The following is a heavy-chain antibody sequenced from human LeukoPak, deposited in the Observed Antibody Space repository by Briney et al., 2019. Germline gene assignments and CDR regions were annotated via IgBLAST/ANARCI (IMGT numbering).Heavy chain of an antibody. J-gene: IGHJ6*02. CDR2: ISAYNGNT. CDR1: GYTFTSYG. V-gene: IGHV1-18*01. D-gene: IGHD6-19*01. CDR3: ARLQGYSSGWDLGDGYYYYYGMDV. Sequence: ASVKVSCKASGYTFTSYGISWVRQAPGQGLEWMGWISAYNGNTNHAQKLQGRVTMTTDTSTSTAYMELRSLRSDDTAVYYCARLQGYSSGWDLGDGYYYYYGMDVWGQGTTVTVSS.